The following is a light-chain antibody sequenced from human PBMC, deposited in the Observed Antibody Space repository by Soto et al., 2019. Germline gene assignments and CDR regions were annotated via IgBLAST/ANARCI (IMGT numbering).Light chain of an antibody. Sequence: QSALTQPASVSGSPGQSITISCTGTSSDVGGYNYVSWYQQHPGKAPKLMIYDVSNRPSGVSNRFSGSKSGNTASLTISGLQAKDEADYYCSSYTSSSTLGVVFGGGTQLTVL. CDR2: DVS. V-gene: IGLV2-14*01. J-gene: IGLJ2*01. CDR3: SSYTSSSTLGVV. CDR1: SSDVGGYNY.